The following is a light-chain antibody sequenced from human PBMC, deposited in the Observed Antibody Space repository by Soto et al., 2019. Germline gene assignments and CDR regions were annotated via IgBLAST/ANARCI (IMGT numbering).Light chain of an antibody. CDR2: DAS. J-gene: IGKJ1*01. V-gene: IGKV1-5*01. CDR1: QSILSW. Sequence: DIQMTQSPSTLSASVGDRVTITCRASQSILSWLAWYQHKPGKAPKLLIYDASSLESGVPSRFSGSRSGTEFTLTISRLQPDDIATYYCQQSDTYWTFGQGTKVDIX. CDR3: QQSDTYWT.